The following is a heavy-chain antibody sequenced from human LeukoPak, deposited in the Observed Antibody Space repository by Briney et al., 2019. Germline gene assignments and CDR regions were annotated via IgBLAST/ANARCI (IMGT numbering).Heavy chain of an antibody. CDR1: GFTFSDYY. Sequence: GGSLRLSCAASGFTFSDYYISWVRQAPGKGLDWVSYISSSGHYTHYADSVKGRFTISRDNAKNSLYLQMSSLRAEDTAVYYCVRRILSTSWTDSFDIWGQGTMVTVSS. V-gene: IGHV3-11*03. CDR2: ISSSGHYT. CDR3: VRRILSTSWTDSFDI. J-gene: IGHJ3*02. D-gene: IGHD2-2*01.